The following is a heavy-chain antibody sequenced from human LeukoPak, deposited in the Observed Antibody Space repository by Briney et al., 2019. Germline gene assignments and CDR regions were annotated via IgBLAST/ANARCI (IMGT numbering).Heavy chain of an antibody. D-gene: IGHD4-11*01. V-gene: IGHV1-69*05. J-gene: IGHJ6*03. CDR2: IIPIFGTA. Sequence: SVKVSCKASGGTFSSYAISWVRQAPGQGLEWMGGIIPIFGTANYAQKFQGRVTITTDQSTSTAYMELSSLRSEDTAVYYCARSANTVYYYYYMDVWGKGTTVTVSS. CDR3: ARSANTVYYYYYMDV. CDR1: GGTFSSYA.